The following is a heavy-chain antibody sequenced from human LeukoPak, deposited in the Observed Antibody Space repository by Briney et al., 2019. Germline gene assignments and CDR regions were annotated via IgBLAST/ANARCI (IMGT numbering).Heavy chain of an antibody. CDR1: GGSISSSSYY. Sequence: PSETLSLTCTVSGGSISSSSYYWGWIRQPPGKGLEWIGQINHSGSTNYNPSLKSRVTISVDTSKNQFSLKLSSVTAADTAVYYCARSRIAMVRGVISDYWGQGTLVTVSS. CDR2: INHSGST. V-gene: IGHV4-39*07. CDR3: ARSRIAMVRGVISDY. D-gene: IGHD3-10*01. J-gene: IGHJ4*02.